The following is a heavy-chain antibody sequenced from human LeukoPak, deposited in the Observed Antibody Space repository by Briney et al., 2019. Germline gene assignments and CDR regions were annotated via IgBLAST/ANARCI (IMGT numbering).Heavy chain of an antibody. CDR2: LCAGGGTT. CDR1: GFTFSNTY. D-gene: IGHD2-2*01. J-gene: IGHJ4*02. Sequence: GGSLRLSCAVSGFTFSNTYMSWVRQAPGKGLEWVSVLCAGGGTTYYADSVKGRFTISRDISKSTLSLQMSSLRAEDTAVYYCAKGSSSSCYGNFESWGQGTLVTVSS. CDR3: AKGSSSSCYGNFES. V-gene: IGHV3-23*01.